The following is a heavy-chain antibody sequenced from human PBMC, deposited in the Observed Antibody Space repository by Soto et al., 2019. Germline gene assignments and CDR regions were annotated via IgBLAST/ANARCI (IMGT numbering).Heavy chain of an antibody. V-gene: IGHV4-59*08. CDR1: SVSISSITNHY. J-gene: IGHJ6*02. CDR2: ISKTGYT. Sequence: QAQLQASGPGLVKPSETLSLTCTVSSVSISSITNHYCSWIRQPPGKGLELVGYISKTGYTSYNPSLKSRVTLSVDTSKNQFSLKLTSVTAADTALYYCATQGFGALHGLVDVWGQGTTVTVSS. CDR3: ATQGFGALHGLVDV. D-gene: IGHD3-10*01.